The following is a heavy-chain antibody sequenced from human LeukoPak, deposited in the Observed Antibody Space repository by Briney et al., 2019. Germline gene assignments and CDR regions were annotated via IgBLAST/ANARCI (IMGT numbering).Heavy chain of an antibody. CDR3: ARGGSGWHYSDY. D-gene: IGHD6-19*01. V-gene: IGHV3-13*05. J-gene: IGHJ4*02. CDR2: IGPVGDP. CDR1: GFSFSSYD. Sequence: PGGSLRLSCAASGFSFSSYDMHWVRQVIGKGLEWASAIGPVGDPYYPGSVKGRFTISRENAKNSLYLQMNSLTAGDTAVYYCARGGSGWHYSDYWGQGTLVTVSS.